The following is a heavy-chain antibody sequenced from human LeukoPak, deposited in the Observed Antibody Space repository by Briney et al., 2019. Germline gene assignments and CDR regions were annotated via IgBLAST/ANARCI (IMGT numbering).Heavy chain of an antibody. CDR1: GYTLTELS. V-gene: IGHV1-24*01. D-gene: IGHD4-17*01. Sequence: ASVKVSCKVSGYTLTELSMHWVRQAPGKGLEWMGGFDPEDGETIYAQKFQGRVTMTEDTSTDTAYMELSSLRSEGTAVYYCATLFTVTTYYFDYWGQGTLVTVSS. J-gene: IGHJ4*02. CDR2: FDPEDGET. CDR3: ATLFTVTTYYFDY.